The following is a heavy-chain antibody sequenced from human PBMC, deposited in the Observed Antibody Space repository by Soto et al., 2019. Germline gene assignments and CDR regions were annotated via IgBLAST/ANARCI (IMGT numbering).Heavy chain of an antibody. J-gene: IGHJ4*02. V-gene: IGHV4-38-2*02. Sequence: SETLSLTCAVSGYSISSGYYWGWIRQPPGKGLEWIGSIYHSGSTYYNPSLKSRVTISVDTSKNQFSLKLSSVTAADAAVYYCARDFDGNYYFDYWGQGTLVTVSS. D-gene: IGHD3-9*01. CDR3: ARDFDGNYYFDY. CDR2: IYHSGST. CDR1: GYSISSGYY.